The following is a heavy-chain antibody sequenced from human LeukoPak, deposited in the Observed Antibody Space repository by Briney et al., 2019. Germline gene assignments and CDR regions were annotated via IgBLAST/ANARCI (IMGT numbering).Heavy chain of an antibody. Sequence: SETLSLTCTVSGGSISSGGYYWSWIRQQPGKGLEWIGYIYYSWSTYYNPSLKSRVTISVDTSKNQFSLKLSSVAAADTAVYYCARLVLGYYYYYYGMDVWGQGTTVTVSS. CDR2: IYYSWST. V-gene: IGHV4-31*03. CDR1: GGSISSGGYY. J-gene: IGHJ6*02. CDR3: ARLVLGYYYYYYGMDV. D-gene: IGHD2-15*01.